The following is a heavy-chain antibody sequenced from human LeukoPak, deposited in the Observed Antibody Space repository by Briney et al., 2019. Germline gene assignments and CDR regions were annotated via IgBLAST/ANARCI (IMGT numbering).Heavy chain of an antibody. D-gene: IGHD4-23*01. CDR3: AKDHYGGSSRGDYFDY. Sequence: PSETLSLTCTVSGGSISSYSYYWGWIRQPPGKGLEWIGSIYYSGSTYYNPSLKSRVTISVDTSKNQFSLELNSVTAADTAVYYCAKDHYGGSSRGDYFDYWGQGTLVTVSS. V-gene: IGHV4-39*07. J-gene: IGHJ4*02. CDR1: GGSISSYSYY. CDR2: IYYSGST.